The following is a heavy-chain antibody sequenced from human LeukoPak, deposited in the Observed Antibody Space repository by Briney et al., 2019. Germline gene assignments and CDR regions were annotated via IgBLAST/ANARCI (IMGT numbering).Heavy chain of an antibody. CDR2: ISYDGSNK. V-gene: IGHV3-30*03. CDR3: AREVSSRIDFDY. J-gene: IGHJ4*02. CDR1: GFTFSSCG. D-gene: IGHD6-13*01. Sequence: HPGRSLRLSCAASGFTFSSCGMHWVRQAPGKGLEWVAVISYDGSNKYYADSVKGRFTISRDNSKNTLYLQMNSLRAEDTAVYYCAREVSSRIDFDYWGQGTLVTVSS.